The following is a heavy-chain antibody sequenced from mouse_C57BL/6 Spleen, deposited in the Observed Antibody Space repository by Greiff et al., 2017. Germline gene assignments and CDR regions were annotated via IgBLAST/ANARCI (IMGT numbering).Heavy chain of an antibody. V-gene: IGHV5-17*01. CDR2: ISSGSSTI. Sequence: EVMLVESGGGLVKPGGSLKLSCAASGFTFSDYGMHWVRQAPEKGLEWVAYISSGSSTIYYADTVKGRFTISRDNAKNTLFLQMTSLRSEDTAMYYCARPRGSLYYFDYWGQGTTLTVSS. CDR1: GFTFSDYG. J-gene: IGHJ2*01. D-gene: IGHD1-1*01. CDR3: ARPRGSLYYFDY.